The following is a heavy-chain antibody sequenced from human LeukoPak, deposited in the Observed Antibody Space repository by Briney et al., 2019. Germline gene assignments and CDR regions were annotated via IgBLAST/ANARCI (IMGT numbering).Heavy chain of an antibody. CDR3: ARGGRSQITIFGVVIRDNYYYYMDV. CDR1: GYTFTSYD. D-gene: IGHD3-3*01. J-gene: IGHJ6*03. Sequence: ASVKVSCKASGYTFTSYDINWVRQATGQGLEWMGWMNPNSGNTGYAQKFQGRVTITRNTSIRPAYMELSSLRSEATAVYYCARGGRSQITIFGVVIRDNYYYYMDVWGKGTTVTVSS. CDR2: MNPNSGNT. V-gene: IGHV1-8*01.